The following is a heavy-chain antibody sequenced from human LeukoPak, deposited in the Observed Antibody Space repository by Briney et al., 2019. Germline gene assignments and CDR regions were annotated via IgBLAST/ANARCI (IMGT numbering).Heavy chain of an antibody. Sequence: ASVKVSCKASGCTFTAYYMHWVRQAPGQGLEWMGWINPNTGGTNYAQRFQGRVTMTRDTSISTAYMELRRLTSDDTAVYYCASTSSQEGMDVWGQGTTVTVSS. J-gene: IGHJ6*02. V-gene: IGHV1-2*02. D-gene: IGHD6-6*01. CDR2: INPNTGGT. CDR3: ASTSSQEGMDV. CDR1: GCTFTAYY.